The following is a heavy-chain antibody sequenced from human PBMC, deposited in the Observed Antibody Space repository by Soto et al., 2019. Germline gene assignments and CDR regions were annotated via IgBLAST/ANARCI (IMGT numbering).Heavy chain of an antibody. CDR1: GFTFSSSW. CDR2: IKSKTDGGTT. Sequence: GGSLRLSCAASGFTFSSSWMHWVRQAPGKGLEWVGRIKSKTDGGTTDYAAPVKGRFTISRDDSKNTLYLQMNSLKTEDTAVYYCTTSSGGIAAAGTIFSWYYFDYWGQGTLVTVSS. J-gene: IGHJ4*02. D-gene: IGHD6-13*01. V-gene: IGHV3-15*07. CDR3: TTSSGGIAAAGTIFSWYYFDY.